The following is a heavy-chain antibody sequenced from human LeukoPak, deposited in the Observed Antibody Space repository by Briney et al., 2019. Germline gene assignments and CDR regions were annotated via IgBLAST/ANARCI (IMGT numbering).Heavy chain of an antibody. J-gene: IGHJ4*02. V-gene: IGHV3-23*01. Sequence: GGSLRLSCAASGFAFSSQAMGWVRQAPGKGLEWVSVISDSGSITYYADSVKGRFTISRDNSKNTLFLQMNSLRVEDTAVYYCAKDARRTSGWYFFDYWGQGTLVTVSS. CDR2: ISDSGSIT. CDR3: AKDARRTSGWYFFDY. CDR1: GFAFSSQA. D-gene: IGHD6-19*01.